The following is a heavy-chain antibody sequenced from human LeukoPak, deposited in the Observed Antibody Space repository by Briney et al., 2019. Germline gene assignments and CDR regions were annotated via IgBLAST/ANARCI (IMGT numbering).Heavy chain of an antibody. D-gene: IGHD4-17*01. Sequence: GGSLRLSCAASGFTFSSYSMNWVRQAPGKGLEWVSYISSGSSTIYYGDSVKGRFTISRDDSKNTLYLQMNSLRAEDTAVYYCARAKDGDYGPGDFWGQGALVTVSS. V-gene: IGHV3-48*01. J-gene: IGHJ4*02. CDR2: ISSGSSTI. CDR3: ARAKDGDYGPGDF. CDR1: GFTFSSYS.